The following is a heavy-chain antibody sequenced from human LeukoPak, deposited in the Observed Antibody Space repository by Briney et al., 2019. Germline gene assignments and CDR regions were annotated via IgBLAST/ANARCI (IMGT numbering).Heavy chain of an antibody. CDR1: GVSFSGYY. D-gene: IGHD2-15*01. CDR2: INHSGST. V-gene: IGHV4-34*01. CDR3: AREGSPGLWFDP. Sequence: SETLSLTCAVYGVSFSGYYWSWIRQPPGKGLEWIGEINHSGSTNYNPSLKSRVTISVDTSKNQFSLKLSSVTAADTAVYYCAREGSPGLWFDPWGQGTLVTVS. J-gene: IGHJ5*02.